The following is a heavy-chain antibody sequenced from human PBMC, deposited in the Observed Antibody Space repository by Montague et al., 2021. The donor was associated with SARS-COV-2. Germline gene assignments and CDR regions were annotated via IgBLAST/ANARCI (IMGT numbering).Heavy chain of an antibody. CDR2: INYSGST. CDR3: ARHPFSYCSSTSCYVG. J-gene: IGHJ4*02. CDR1: GGSISSNSYY. D-gene: IGHD2-2*01. V-gene: IGHV4-39*01. Sequence: SETRSLTCTVSGGSISSNSYYWVRLRQPQGQERDGNSSINYSGSTYSNPSLQSPVTVSVDTSKNPFSLTLGSVTAAGTAVYYCARHPFSYCSSTSCYVGWGQGTLVTVSS.